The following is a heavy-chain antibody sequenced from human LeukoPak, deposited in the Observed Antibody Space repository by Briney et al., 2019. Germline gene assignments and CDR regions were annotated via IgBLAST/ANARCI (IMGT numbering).Heavy chain of an antibody. J-gene: IGHJ4*02. CDR1: GDSISIYY. V-gene: IGHV4-59*01. CDR2: IYYSGST. Sequence: SETLSLTCTVSGDSISIYYWSWIRQPPGKGLEWIGYIYYSGSTNYNPSLKSRVTISVDTSKNQFSLNLSSVTAAGTAVYYCARGDGSGSDYWGQGTLVTVSS. CDR3: ARGDGSGSDY. D-gene: IGHD3-10*01.